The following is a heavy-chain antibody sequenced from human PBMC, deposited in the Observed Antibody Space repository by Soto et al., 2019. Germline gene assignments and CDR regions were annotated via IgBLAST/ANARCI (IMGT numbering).Heavy chain of an antibody. J-gene: IGHJ4*02. CDR3: ATMGTPVTGRYYFGY. CDR2: ISYSGTT. D-gene: IGHD4-17*01. CDR1: GGSISSGNYY. Sequence: SETLSLTCTVSGGSISSGNYYWSRIRQPPGKGLEWIGFISYSGTTHYSASLRSRVSMSVDTSKNQFSLDLSSVTAADTAVYYCATMGTPVTGRYYFGYCAQGSLVTVSS. V-gene: IGHV4-30-4*01.